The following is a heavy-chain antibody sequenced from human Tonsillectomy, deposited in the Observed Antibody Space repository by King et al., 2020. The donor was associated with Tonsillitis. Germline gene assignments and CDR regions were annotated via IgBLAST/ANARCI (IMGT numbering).Heavy chain of an antibody. CDR3: ARGWGPDYYYYYGMDV. CDR2: INPNSGGT. D-gene: IGHD3-16*01. CDR1: GYTFTGYY. V-gene: IGHV1-2*02. J-gene: IGHJ6*02. Sequence: VQLVESGAEVKKPGASVKVSCKASGYTFTGYYMHWVRQAPGQGLEWMGWINPNSGGTNYAQKFQGRVTMTRDTSISTAYMELSRLRSDDTAVYYCARGWGPDYYYYYGMDVWGQGTTVTVSS.